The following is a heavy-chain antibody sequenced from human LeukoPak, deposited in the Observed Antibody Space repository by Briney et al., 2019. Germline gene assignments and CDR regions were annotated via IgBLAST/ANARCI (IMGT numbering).Heavy chain of an antibody. J-gene: IGHJ6*02. Sequence: ASVKVSCKASGYTFTGYYMHWVRQAPGQGLEWMGWINPNSGGTNYAQKFKGRVTMTRDTSISTAYMELSRLRSDDTAVYYCARARIDTGVVDYYYYGMDVWGQGTTVTVSS. CDR2: INPNSGGT. V-gene: IGHV1-2*02. CDR1: GYTFTGYY. CDR3: ARARIDTGVVDYYYYGMDV. D-gene: IGHD4-23*01.